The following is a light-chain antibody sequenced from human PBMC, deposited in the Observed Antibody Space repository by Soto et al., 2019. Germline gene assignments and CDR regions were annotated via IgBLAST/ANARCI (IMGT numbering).Light chain of an antibody. CDR2: EVT. Sequence: QSALTQRASVSGSPGQSITISCTGSSSDVGGYNFVSWYQHHPGKAPKLILYEVTTRPSGVSSRFSGSKSGNTASLTISGLQADDEANYYCSSYTSSNTPYVFGTGTKVTVL. CDR1: SSDVGGYNF. CDR3: SSYTSSNTPYV. J-gene: IGLJ1*01. V-gene: IGLV2-14*01.